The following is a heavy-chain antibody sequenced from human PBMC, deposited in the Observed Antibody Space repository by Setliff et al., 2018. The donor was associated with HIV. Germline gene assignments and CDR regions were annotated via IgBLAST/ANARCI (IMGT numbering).Heavy chain of an antibody. CDR2: IYSDGSS. CDR1: GFTVSRFY. J-gene: IGHJ3*02. CDR3: VRSGFLGAFDI. V-gene: IGHV3-53*01. Sequence: PGGSLRLSCAASGFTVSRFYMSWVRQAPGKGLEWVSVIYSDGSSYYADSVRGRFTLSRDNFRNTLYLQMNSLTAEDTAVYYCVRSGFLGAFDIWGLGTTVTVSS. D-gene: IGHD1-26*01.